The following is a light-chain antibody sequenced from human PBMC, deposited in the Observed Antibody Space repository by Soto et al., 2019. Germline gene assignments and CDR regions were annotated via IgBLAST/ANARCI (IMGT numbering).Light chain of an antibody. CDR1: SSDVGGYHY. V-gene: IGLV2-14*01. CDR2: EVS. Sequence: QSALTQPASVSWSPGQSITISCTGSSSDVGGYHYVSWYQQYPGKAPTLVSSEVSNRRLGVSHRFSGSKSGNTASLTISGLQAEDEADYYCSSKRDSSTLFVFGTGTKLTVL. J-gene: IGLJ1*01. CDR3: SSKRDSSTLFV.